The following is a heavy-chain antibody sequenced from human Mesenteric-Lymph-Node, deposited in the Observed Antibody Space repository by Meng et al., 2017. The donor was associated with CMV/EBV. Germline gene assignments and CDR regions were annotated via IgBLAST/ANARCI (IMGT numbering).Heavy chain of an antibody. CDR2: ISSSSSYI. CDR1: GITFSSYI. Sequence: GESLKISCAASGITFSSYIMNWVRQAPGKGLEWVSSISSSSSYIYYADSVKGRFTISRDNAKNSVYLQMSSLRVEDTAVYYCARDGYSGSYLVDYWGQGTLVTVSS. CDR3: ARDGYSGSYLVDY. D-gene: IGHD1-26*01. V-gene: IGHV3-21*01. J-gene: IGHJ4*02.